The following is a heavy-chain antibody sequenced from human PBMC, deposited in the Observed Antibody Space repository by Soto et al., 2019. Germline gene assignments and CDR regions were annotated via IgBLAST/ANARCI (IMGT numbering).Heavy chain of an antibody. CDR3: ASDKITGLFDY. D-gene: IGHD2-8*02. CDR2: INHSGST. J-gene: IGHJ4*02. Sequence: QVQLQQWGAGLLKPSETLSLTCAVYGGSFSGYYWTWIRQPPGTGLEWIGEINHSGSTNYNPSLKIRVTISVDTSKNQFSLKLTSVTPADTAVYYCASDKITGLFDYWGQGTLVTVSS. CDR1: GGSFSGYY. V-gene: IGHV4-34*01.